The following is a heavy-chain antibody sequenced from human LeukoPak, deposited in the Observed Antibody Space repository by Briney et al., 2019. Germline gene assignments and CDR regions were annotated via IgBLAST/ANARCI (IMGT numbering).Heavy chain of an antibody. CDR2: ISNDGSNK. Sequence: GRSLRLSCAASGFTFSSYAMQWVRQAPGKGLEWVAVISNDGSNKYYADSVKGRFTISRDNSKNTLYLQMNSLRAEDTAVYYCARDKGNSGSESQLLSGYYNWFDPWGQGTLVTVSS. CDR3: ARDKGNSGSESQLLSGYYNWFDP. D-gene: IGHD2-2*01. CDR1: GFTFSSYA. J-gene: IGHJ5*02. V-gene: IGHV3-30*01.